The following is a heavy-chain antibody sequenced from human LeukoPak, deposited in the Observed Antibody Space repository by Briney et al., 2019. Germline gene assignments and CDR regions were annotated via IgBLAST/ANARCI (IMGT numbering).Heavy chain of an antibody. V-gene: IGHV1-8*01. CDR3: ARGRRKMATFWGDLGY. D-gene: IGHD5-24*01. J-gene: IGHJ6*02. CDR2: MNPNSGNT. CDR1: GYTFTSYD. Sequence: ASVKVSCKASGYTFTSYDINWVRQATGQGLEWMGWMNPNSGNTGYAQKFQGRVTMTRNTSISTAYMELSSLRSEDTAVYYCARGRRKMATFWGDLGYWGQGTTVTVSS.